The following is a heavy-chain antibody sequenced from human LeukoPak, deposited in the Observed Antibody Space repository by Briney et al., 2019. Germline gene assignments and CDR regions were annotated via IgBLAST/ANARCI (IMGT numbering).Heavy chain of an antibody. CDR3: ARVGPRGGYFDY. CDR1: GGSFSGYY. Sequence: SETLSLTCAVYGGSFSGYYWSWIRQPPGKGLEWIGEINHSGSTNYNPSLKSRVTISVDTSKNQFSLKLSSVTAADTAVYYCARVGPRGGYFDYWGQGTLVTVSS. CDR2: INHSGST. D-gene: IGHD3-10*01. V-gene: IGHV4-34*01. J-gene: IGHJ4*02.